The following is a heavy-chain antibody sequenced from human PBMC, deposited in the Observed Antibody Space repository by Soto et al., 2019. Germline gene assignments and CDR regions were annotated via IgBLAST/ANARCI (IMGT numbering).Heavy chain of an antibody. CDR1: GGTFSSYA. J-gene: IGHJ4*02. CDR2: IIPIFGPA. D-gene: IGHD6-13*01. V-gene: IGHV1-69*12. CDR3: ARLSDMGIAPAGRDS. Sequence: QVQLVQSGAEVKKPGSSVKVSCKASGGTFSSYAISWVRQAPGQGLEWMGGIIPIFGPANYAQKFQGRVTIXXDXSXXTAYMELSSLRSEDTAVYYCARLSDMGIAPAGRDSWGQGTLVTVSS.